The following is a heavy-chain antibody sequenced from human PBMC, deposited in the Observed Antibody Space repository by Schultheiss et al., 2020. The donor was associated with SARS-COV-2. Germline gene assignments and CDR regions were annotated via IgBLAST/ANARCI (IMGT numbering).Heavy chain of an antibody. CDR2: IYYSGST. D-gene: IGHD3-3*01. CDR3: ARDHRGLCGVVT. Sequence: SQTLSLTCAVSGGSISSGGYSWSWIRQHPGKGLEWIGYIYYSGSTYYNPSLKSRVTISVDRSKNQFSLKLSSVTAADTAVYYCARDHRGLCGVVTWGQGTLVTVSS. V-gene: IGHV4-30-2*01. CDR1: GGSISSGGYS. J-gene: IGHJ5*02.